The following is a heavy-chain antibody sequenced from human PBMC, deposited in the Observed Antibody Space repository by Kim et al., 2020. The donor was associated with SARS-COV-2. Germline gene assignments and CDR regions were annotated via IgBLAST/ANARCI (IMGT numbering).Heavy chain of an antibody. V-gene: IGHV1-18*01. CDR3: ARNLKSSGSYYKPYYYYGMDV. CDR1: GYTFTSYG. CDR2: ISAYNGNT. Sequence: ASVKVSCKASGYTFTSYGISWVRQAPGQGLEWMGWISAYNGNTNYAQKLQGRVTMTTDTSTSTAYMELRSLRSDDTAVYYCARNLKSSGSYYKPYYYYGMDVWGQGTTVTVSS. J-gene: IGHJ6*02. D-gene: IGHD3-10*01.